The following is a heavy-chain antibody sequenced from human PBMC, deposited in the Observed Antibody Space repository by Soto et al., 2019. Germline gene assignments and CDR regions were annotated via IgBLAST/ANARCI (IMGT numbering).Heavy chain of an antibody. V-gene: IGHV4-34*01. CDR1: GGPVSGYY. CDR3: ERGQEGVVATH. J-gene: IGHJ4*02. D-gene: IGHD5-12*01. Sequence: QVQLQQWGAGLLKPSETLSLNCAVTGGPVSGYYWSWIRQPPGKGLEWIGEVKDGGHTNYSPSLRGRVTISSDTSNNQFSLRLNSVTAADTGVYYCERGQEGVVATHWDQGSLVTVSS. CDR2: VKDGGHT.